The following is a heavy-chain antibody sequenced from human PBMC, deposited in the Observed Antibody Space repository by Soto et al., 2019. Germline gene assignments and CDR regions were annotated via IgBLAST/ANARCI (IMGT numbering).Heavy chain of an antibody. V-gene: IGHV4-30-2*01. J-gene: IGHJ5*02. Sequence: PSETLSLTCAVYGGSFSGYYWSWIRQPPGKGLEWIGYIYHSGSTYYNPSLKSRVTISVDRSKNQFSLKLSSVTAADAAVYYCARVPDRWGQGTRVTVPS. CDR1: GGSFSGYY. CDR2: IYHSGST. D-gene: IGHD2-2*01. CDR3: ARVPDR.